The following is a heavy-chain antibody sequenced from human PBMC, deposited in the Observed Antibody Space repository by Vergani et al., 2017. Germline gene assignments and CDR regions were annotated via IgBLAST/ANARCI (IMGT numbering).Heavy chain of an antibody. Sequence: EVQLLESGGGLVQPGGSLRLSCAASGFTFSSYAMSWVRQAPGKGLEWVSAISGSGSTIYYADSVKGRFTISRDNAKNSLYLQMNSLRAEDTAVYYCARDIEKLRFLEWLNWGQGTLVTVSS. V-gene: IGHV3-23*01. CDR2: ISGSGSTI. CDR1: GFTFSSYA. D-gene: IGHD3-3*01. J-gene: IGHJ4*02. CDR3: ARDIEKLRFLEWLN.